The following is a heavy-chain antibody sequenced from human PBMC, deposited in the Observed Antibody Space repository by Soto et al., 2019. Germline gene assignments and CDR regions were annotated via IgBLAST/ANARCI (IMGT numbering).Heavy chain of an antibody. CDR2: INWNSGSI. V-gene: IGHV3-9*01. Sequence: GGSLSLSCAASGFTFDDYAMHWVRQVPGEGLEWVSGINWNSGSIGYGDSVKGRFAISRDNAKNSLHLQMNSLSAEDTAFYYCVKDESINWYSGHFRHWGQGTLVTSPQ. CDR3: VKDESINWYSGHFRH. J-gene: IGHJ1*01. D-gene: IGHD6-13*01. CDR1: GFTFDDYA.